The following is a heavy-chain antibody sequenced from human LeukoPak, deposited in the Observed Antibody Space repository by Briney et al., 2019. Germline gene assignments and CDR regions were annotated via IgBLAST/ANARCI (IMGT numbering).Heavy chain of an antibody. CDR2: INDGGGTT. CDR1: GFTFSSYA. Sequence: GGSLRLSCAASGFTFSSYAMSWVRQAPGKGLEWISAINDGGGTTYYADSVKGRFTISRDNSKNTLYLQMNSPRAEDTAVYYCAKRADVIVVVAATPFDYWGQGTLVTVSS. CDR3: AKRADVIVVVAATPFDY. V-gene: IGHV3-23*01. D-gene: IGHD2-15*01. J-gene: IGHJ4*02.